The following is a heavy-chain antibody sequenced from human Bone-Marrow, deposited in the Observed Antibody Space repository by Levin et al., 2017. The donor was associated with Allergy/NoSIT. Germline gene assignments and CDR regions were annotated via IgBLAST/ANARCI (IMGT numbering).Heavy chain of an antibody. CDR2: IYYSGST. V-gene: IGHV4-59*01. J-gene: IGHJ6*02. CDR1: GGSISSYY. D-gene: IGHD6-6*01. CDR3: ARLSSSPTYYYYGMDV. Sequence: SETLSLTCTVSGGSISSYYWSWIRQPPGKGLEWIGYIYYSGSTNYNPSLKSRVTISVDTSKNQFSLKLSSVTAADTAVYYCARLSSSPTYYYYGMDVWGQGTTVTVSS.